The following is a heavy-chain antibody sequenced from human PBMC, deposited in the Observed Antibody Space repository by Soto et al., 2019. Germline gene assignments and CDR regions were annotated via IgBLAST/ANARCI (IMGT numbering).Heavy chain of an antibody. Sequence: QVQLVQSGAEVKKPGASVKVSCKASGYTFTGYYMHWVRQAPGQGLEWMGWINPNSGGTNYAQKFQGWVTMTRDASIRTAYMELSRLRSDDTAVYYCARGTPITYWYFDLWGRGTLVTVSS. CDR1: GYTFTGYY. J-gene: IGHJ2*01. CDR2: INPNSGGT. V-gene: IGHV1-2*04. CDR3: ARGTPITYWYFDL. D-gene: IGHD5-12*01.